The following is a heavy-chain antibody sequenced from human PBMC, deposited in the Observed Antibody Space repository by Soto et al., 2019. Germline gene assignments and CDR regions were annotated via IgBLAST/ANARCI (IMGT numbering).Heavy chain of an antibody. Sequence: PSETLSLTCRVSGGSISNYYWSWIRQPPGKGLEWIGYIYYSGSTNYNPSLKSRVTISVDTSKNQFSLKLSSVTAADTAVYYCASSGGYSSSWYRTPRYGMDVWGQGTTVTVSS. CDR1: GGSISNYY. CDR2: IYYSGST. CDR3: ASSGGYSSSWYRTPRYGMDV. V-gene: IGHV4-59*08. D-gene: IGHD6-13*01. J-gene: IGHJ6*02.